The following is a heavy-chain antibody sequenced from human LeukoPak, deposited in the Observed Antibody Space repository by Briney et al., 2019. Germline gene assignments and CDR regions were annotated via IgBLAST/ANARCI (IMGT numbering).Heavy chain of an antibody. CDR3: ARVADTAMVPPADWFDP. CDR1: GGSISSGSYY. V-gene: IGHV4-61*02. Sequence: PSETLSLTCTVSGGSISSGSYYWSWIRQPAGKGLEWIGRIYTSGSTNYNPSLKSRVTISVDTSKNQFSLKLSSETAADTAVYYCARVADTAMVPPADWFDPWGQGTLVTVSS. J-gene: IGHJ5*02. CDR2: IYTSGST. D-gene: IGHD5-18*01.